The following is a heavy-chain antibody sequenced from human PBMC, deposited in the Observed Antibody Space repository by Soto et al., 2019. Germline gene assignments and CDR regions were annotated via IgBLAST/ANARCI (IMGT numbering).Heavy chain of an antibody. V-gene: IGHV3-66*01. CDR3: ARAKMQLWPNYYDDGLDV. CDR1: GFTVSTNF. CDR2: IYSGGST. Sequence: EVQLVKSGGGLVQPGGSLRLSCAASGFTVSTNFMTWVRQAPGKGLEWVSVIYSGGSTFYADSVKGRFTITRDNSENTLYFQMNSLRAEDTAVYYCARAKMQLWPNYYDDGLDVWGQGTTVTVSS. D-gene: IGHD5-18*01. J-gene: IGHJ6*02.